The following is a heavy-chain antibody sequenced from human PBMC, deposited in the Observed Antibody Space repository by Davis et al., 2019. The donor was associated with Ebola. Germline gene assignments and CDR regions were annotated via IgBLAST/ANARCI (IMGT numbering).Heavy chain of an antibody. V-gene: IGHV3-11*03. Sequence: GGSLRLSCAASGFTFSDYYMSWIRQAPGKGLEWVSYISSSSSYTNYADSVKGRFTISRDNSKSTLYLQMNSLRAEDTATYFCAKSADLESWGQGTLVTVSS. CDR3: AKSADLES. CDR2: ISSSSSYT. J-gene: IGHJ4*02. CDR1: GFTFSDYY.